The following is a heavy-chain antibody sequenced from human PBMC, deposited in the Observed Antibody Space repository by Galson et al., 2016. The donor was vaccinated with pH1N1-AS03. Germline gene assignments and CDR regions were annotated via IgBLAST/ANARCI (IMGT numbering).Heavy chain of an antibody. V-gene: IGHV4-59*01. Sequence: PGRGLEWIGYIYYTGSTIYNPSLQSRVAITVDTSKNQFSLQLTSVTAADTAVYYCVSARGFYGSNYFDYWGPGRVVIVSS. CDR3: VSARGFYGSNYFDY. D-gene: IGHD1-26*01. J-gene: IGHJ4*02. CDR2: IYYTGST.